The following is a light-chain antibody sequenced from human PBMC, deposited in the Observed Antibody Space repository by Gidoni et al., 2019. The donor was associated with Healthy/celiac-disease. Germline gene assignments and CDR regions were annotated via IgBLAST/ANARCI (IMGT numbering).Light chain of an antibody. Sequence: EIVLTQSPGTLSLSPGERATLSCRASQSVSSSYFAWYQQKPGQTPRLLIYGASSRATGIPDRFSGSGSGTDFTLTISRLEPEDFAVYYCQQYGSSPYTFGQXTKLEIK. CDR1: QSVSSSY. V-gene: IGKV3-20*01. CDR2: GAS. CDR3: QQYGSSPYT. J-gene: IGKJ2*01.